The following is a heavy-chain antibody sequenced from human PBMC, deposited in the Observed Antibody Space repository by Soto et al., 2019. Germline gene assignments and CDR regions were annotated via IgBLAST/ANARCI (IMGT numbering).Heavy chain of an antibody. V-gene: IGHV1-8*01. Sequence: ASVKVSCKASGYTFTSYDINWVRQATGQGLEWMGWMNPNSGNTGYAQKFQGRVTMTRNTPISTVYMELSSLRSEDTAVYYCARVWRDGSVICFYYCMDVWGQGTPVTVSS. CDR1: GYTFTSYD. CDR2: MNPNSGNT. CDR3: ARVWRDGSVICFYYCMDV. D-gene: IGHD3-16*01. J-gene: IGHJ6*02.